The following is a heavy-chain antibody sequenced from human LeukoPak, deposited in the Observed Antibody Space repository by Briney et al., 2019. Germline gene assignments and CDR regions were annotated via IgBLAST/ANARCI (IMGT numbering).Heavy chain of an antibody. CDR1: GYTFTGYY. Sequence: ASVKVSCKASGYTFTGYYMHWVRQAPGQGLEWMGWINPNSGGTNYAQKFQGRVTMTRDTSISTAYMELSRLRSDDTAVYYCARAVRWLQLLNWFDPWGQGTLVTVSS. V-gene: IGHV1-2*02. CDR3: ARAVRWLQLLNWFDP. J-gene: IGHJ5*02. CDR2: INPNSGGT. D-gene: IGHD5-24*01.